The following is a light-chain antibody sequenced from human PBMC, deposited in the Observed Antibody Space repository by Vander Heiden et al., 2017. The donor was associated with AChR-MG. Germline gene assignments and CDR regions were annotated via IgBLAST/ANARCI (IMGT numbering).Light chain of an antibody. V-gene: IGKV3-15*01. J-gene: IGKJ2*01. Sequence: EIVMTQSPATLSVSPGERVTLSCRASQTVSSRLAWYQQKPGQAPRLLISGASTRATGVPARFSGSGSGTEFTLTISSLQSEDFAVYYCQQYIKWPPEYTFGQGTKLEIK. CDR1: QTVSSR. CDR3: QQYIKWPPEYT. CDR2: GAS.